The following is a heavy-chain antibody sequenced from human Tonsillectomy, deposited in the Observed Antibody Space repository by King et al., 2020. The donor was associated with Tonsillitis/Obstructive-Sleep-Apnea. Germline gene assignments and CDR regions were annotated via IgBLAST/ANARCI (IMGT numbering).Heavy chain of an antibody. J-gene: IGHJ4*02. CDR3: ARDSMSHYYDSSGYYPFDY. CDR1: GYTFSSYG. D-gene: IGHD3-22*01. V-gene: IGHV1-18*01. CDR2: ISAYNGHT. Sequence: QLVQSGAEVKKPGASVKVSCKAFGYTFSSYGISWVRQAPGQGLEWMGWISAYNGHTNYAQKLQGRVTMTTDTSTSTAYMEVRSLRSDDTAVYYCARDSMSHYYDSSGYYPFDYWGQGTLITVSS.